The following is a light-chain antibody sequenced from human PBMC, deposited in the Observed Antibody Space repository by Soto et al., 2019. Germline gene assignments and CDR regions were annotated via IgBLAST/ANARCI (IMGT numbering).Light chain of an antibody. Sequence: EIVMTQSPATLSVSPGERVTLSCRASQSVSSNLAWYQQKPGQAPMLLISDASTRAAGTPVRFSGSGSGTEFTLTISSLQSEDFAVYYCQQYKHWKTFGQGTKLEIK. J-gene: IGKJ2*01. CDR2: DAS. CDR3: QQYKHWKT. CDR1: QSVSSN. V-gene: IGKV3-15*01.